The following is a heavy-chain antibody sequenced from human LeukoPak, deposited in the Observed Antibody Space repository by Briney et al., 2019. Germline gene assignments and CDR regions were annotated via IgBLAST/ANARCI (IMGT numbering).Heavy chain of an antibody. Sequence: AETLSLTCSVSGGSISSYYWSWIRQPPGKGLEWIAYIYYSGSTNYNPSLKSRVTISVDTPKNQFSLKLSSVTAADTAVYYCARAIAAAGTVGYFDYWGQGTLVTVSS. CDR3: ARAIAAAGTVGYFDY. J-gene: IGHJ4*02. D-gene: IGHD6-13*01. CDR1: GGSISSYY. CDR2: IYYSGST. V-gene: IGHV4-59*01.